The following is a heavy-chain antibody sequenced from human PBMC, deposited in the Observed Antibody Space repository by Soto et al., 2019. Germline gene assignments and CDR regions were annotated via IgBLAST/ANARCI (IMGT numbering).Heavy chain of an antibody. CDR2: VIPILGTA. V-gene: IGHV1-69*01. J-gene: IGHJ4*02. CDR1: GGSLRHSV. CDR3: ARLGHPGH. Sequence: QVQLVQSGAEVKKPGSSVKVSCTASGGSLRHSVISWVRQDPAQRLEWMGGVIPILGTANYAQKFQGRVTMTADEATSTAYMDLSSLSPDDTAVYYCARLGHPGHWGPGTLVIVSS.